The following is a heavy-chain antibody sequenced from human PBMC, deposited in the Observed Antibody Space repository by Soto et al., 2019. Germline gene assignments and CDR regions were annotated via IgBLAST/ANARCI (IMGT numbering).Heavy chain of an antibody. D-gene: IGHD3-10*01. CDR2: ITGGGGGT. Sequence: EVQLLESGGGLGQPGGSLRLACAGSGFTFSSNAMSWVRQPPGKGLEWVSAITGGGGGTYYADSVKGRFNISRDNSKNTVYLQLNSLRAEDTAVYFCAKYPDSGSYYQGPAYWGQGTLVTVSS. V-gene: IGHV3-23*01. CDR1: GFTFSSNA. J-gene: IGHJ4*02. CDR3: AKYPDSGSYYQGPAY.